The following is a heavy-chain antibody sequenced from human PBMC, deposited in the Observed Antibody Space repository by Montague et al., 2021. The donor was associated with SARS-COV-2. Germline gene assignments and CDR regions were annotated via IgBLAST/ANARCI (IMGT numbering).Heavy chain of an antibody. CDR1: GGSISSSSYY. J-gene: IGHJ4*02. V-gene: IGHV4-61*05. D-gene: IGHD5-18*01. CDR2: IYYSGST. CDR3: ASSSGYSDCYYFDY. Sequence: SETLSLTCTVSGGSISSSSYYWGWIRQPPGKGLEWIGYIYYSGSTNYNPSLKSRVTISVDTSKNQFSLKLSSVTAADTAVYYCASSSGYSDCYYFDYWGQGTLVTVSS.